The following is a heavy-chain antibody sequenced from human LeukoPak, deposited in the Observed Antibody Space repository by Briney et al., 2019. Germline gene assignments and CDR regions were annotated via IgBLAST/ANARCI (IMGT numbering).Heavy chain of an antibody. CDR1: GDSVSSDNAA. V-gene: IGHV6-1*01. CDR3: ARDERRACSGTTCYFNWFDT. Sequence: SQTLSLTCAISGDSVSSDNAAWNWVRQSPSRGLEWLGRTYYRSKYYNDYAVSVKSRITINPDTPKNKISLQLNSVTPEDTAVYYCARDERRACSGTTCYFNWFDTWGQGTLVTVSS. D-gene: IGHD2-2*01. CDR2: TYYRSKYYN. J-gene: IGHJ5*02.